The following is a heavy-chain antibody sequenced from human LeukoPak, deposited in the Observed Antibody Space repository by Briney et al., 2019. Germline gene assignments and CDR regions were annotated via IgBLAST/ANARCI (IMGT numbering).Heavy chain of an antibody. D-gene: IGHD5-24*01. CDR3: ARALWMAAYWYFDL. CDR2: MNPNSGNT. Sequence: GASVKVSCKASGYTFTSYDINWVRQATGQGLEWMGWMNPNSGNTGYAQKFQGRVTMTRNTSISTAYMELSSLRSEDTAVYYCARALWMAAYWYFDLWGRGTLVTVSS. CDR1: GYTFTSYD. V-gene: IGHV1-8*01. J-gene: IGHJ2*01.